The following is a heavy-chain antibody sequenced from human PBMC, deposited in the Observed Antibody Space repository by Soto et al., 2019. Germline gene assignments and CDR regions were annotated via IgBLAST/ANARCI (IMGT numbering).Heavy chain of an antibody. J-gene: IGHJ4*02. V-gene: IGHV3-7*01. D-gene: IGHD6-13*01. CDR1: GFTFSSYW. CDR3: AREQLQVVIPDY. CDR2: IKQDGSEK. Sequence: EVQLEESGGGLVQPGGSLRLSCAASGFTFSSYWMNWVRQAPGKGLEWVANIKQDGSEKYYVDSVKGRFTISRDNTKNSLYLQMNSLRAEDTAVYYCAREQLQVVIPDYWGQGTLVTVSS.